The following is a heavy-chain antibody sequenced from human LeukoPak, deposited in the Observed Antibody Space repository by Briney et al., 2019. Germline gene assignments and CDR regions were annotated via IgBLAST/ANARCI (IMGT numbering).Heavy chain of an antibody. V-gene: IGHV3-7*01. D-gene: IGHD6-19*01. Sequence: GGSLRLSCAASGFTFSGYWINWVRQAPGRGLEWVANIKQDGSEKFYVDSVKGRFTISRDNAKNSLYLQMNSLRVEDTAVYYCVRSSGWVLDYWGQGTQVTVSS. CDR1: GFTFSGYW. CDR3: VRSSGWVLDY. CDR2: IKQDGSEK. J-gene: IGHJ4*02.